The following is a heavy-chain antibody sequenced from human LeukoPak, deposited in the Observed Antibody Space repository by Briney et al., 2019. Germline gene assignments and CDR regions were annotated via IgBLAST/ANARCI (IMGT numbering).Heavy chain of an antibody. D-gene: IGHD3-22*01. CDR3: ARGRHYYYDSSGYYYVRDD. J-gene: IGHJ4*02. CDR1: GGSFSGYY. Sequence: KPSETLSLTRAVYGGSFSGYYWSWIRQPPGKGLEWIGEINHSGSTNYNPSLKSRVTISVDTSKNQFSLKLSSVTAADTAVYYCARGRHYYYDSSGYYYVRDDWGQGTLVTVSS. CDR2: INHSGST. V-gene: IGHV4-34*01.